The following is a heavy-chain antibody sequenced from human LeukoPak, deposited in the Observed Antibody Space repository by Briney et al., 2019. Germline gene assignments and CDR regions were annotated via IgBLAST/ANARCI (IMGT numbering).Heavy chain of an antibody. Sequence: ASVKVSCKASGYTFTSYGISWVRQAPGQGLEWMGWISAYKGNTNYAQKLQGRVTMTTDTSTSTAYMELRSLRSDDTAVYYCARGKGRITMVRGVIITNDYWGQGTLVTVSS. CDR1: GYTFTSYG. V-gene: IGHV1-18*01. CDR3: ARGKGRITMVRGVIITNDY. CDR2: ISAYKGNT. D-gene: IGHD3-10*01. J-gene: IGHJ4*02.